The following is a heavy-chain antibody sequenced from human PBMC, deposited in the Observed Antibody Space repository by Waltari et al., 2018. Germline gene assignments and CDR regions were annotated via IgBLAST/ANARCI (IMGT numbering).Heavy chain of an antibody. J-gene: IGHJ3*02. CDR1: GYTFSTYD. V-gene: IGHV1-8*01. Sequence: QVQLVQSGAELKKPAAPAKASCKASGYTFSTYDIHWVRQATGQRLEWMGWMNPNDGNTGYSQEFQGGVTMTRGTSVGAAYMDLSRLRSEDTAVYYCAREAWAFDIWGQGTMVGVSS. CDR2: MNPNDGNT. D-gene: IGHD2-21*01. CDR3: AREAWAFDI.